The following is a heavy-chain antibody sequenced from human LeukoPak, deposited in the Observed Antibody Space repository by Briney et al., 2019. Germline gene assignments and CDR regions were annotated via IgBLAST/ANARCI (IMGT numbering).Heavy chain of an antibody. Sequence: ASVKVSCKASGYTFTGYYMHWVRQAPGQGLEWMGWINPNSGGTNYAQKFQGRVTMTRDTSISTAYMELNSLRSDDAAVYYCARDPEYSYGYSHYGLDVWGQGTTVTVSS. CDR3: ARDPEYSYGYSHYGLDV. V-gene: IGHV1-2*02. CDR2: INPNSGGT. CDR1: GYTFTGYY. J-gene: IGHJ6*02. D-gene: IGHD5-18*01.